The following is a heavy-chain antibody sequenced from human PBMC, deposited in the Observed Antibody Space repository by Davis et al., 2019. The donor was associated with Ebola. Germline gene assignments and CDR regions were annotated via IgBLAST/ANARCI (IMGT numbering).Heavy chain of an antibody. CDR3: ARLSAVANSGVSPDAFDI. D-gene: IGHD6-19*01. CDR1: EDSFTSYW. J-gene: IGHJ3*02. Sequence: GESLKISCKDSEDSFTSYWIGWVRQMPGKGLEWMGIIYTGDSDTRYSPSFRGQVTISADKSTRTAYLQWSSLEASDTAMYYCARLSAVANSGVSPDAFDIWGQGTVVTVSS. V-gene: IGHV5-51*01. CDR2: IYTGDSDT.